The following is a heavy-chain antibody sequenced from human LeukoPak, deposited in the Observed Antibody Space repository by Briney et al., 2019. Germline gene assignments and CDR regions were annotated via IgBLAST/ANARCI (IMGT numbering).Heavy chain of an antibody. J-gene: IGHJ5*02. D-gene: IGHD6-19*01. CDR1: GFTFSDSG. CDR2: IHYDGSNK. CDR3: ARVGLDNTGWHINWFDP. V-gene: IGHV3-30*02. Sequence: GGSLRLSCAASGFTFSDSGMHWVRQAPGKGLEWVAFIHYDGSNKYYADSVKGRFTISRDNAKNSLFLQMNSLRAEDTAIYYCARVGLDNTGWHINWFDPWGQGTLVTVSP.